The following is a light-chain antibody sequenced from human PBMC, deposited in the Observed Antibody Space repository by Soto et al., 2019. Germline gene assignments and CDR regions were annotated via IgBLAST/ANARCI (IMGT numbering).Light chain of an antibody. V-gene: IGKV3-15*01. CDR1: QNVLSN. Sequence: EIVLTQSPATLAGCRVGGATLSCRASQNVLSNLAWYQQKPGQAPRLLIYGASTRATGLPARFSGSGSGTQFTLTISSLQSEDFAVYYCQQYNNWPITFGQGTRLEIK. J-gene: IGKJ5*01. CDR2: GAS. CDR3: QQYNNWPIT.